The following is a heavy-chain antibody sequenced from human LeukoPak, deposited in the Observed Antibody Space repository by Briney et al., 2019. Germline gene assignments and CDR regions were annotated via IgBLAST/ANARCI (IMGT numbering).Heavy chain of an antibody. Sequence: GASVKVSCKASVGTFSSYAISWVRQAHGQGLEWMGGIIPIFGTANYAQKFQGRLTITADESTSTAYMELSSLRSEDTAVYYCARAKGELELRSWGQGTLVTVSS. D-gene: IGHD1-7*01. CDR1: VGTFSSYA. CDR2: IIPIFGTA. CDR3: ARAKGELELRS. V-gene: IGHV1-69*13. J-gene: IGHJ5*02.